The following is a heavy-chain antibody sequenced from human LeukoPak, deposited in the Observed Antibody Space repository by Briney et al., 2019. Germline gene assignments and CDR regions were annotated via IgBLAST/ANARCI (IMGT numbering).Heavy chain of an antibody. CDR1: GLSLTNYA. CDR3: ASLMGDRTPGY. Sequence: GGSLRLSCTAAGLSLTNYALGWVRQAPGKGLEWVSYISSSGTTIYNADSVKGRFTISRDNAKNSLYLQMSSLRAEDTAVYYCASLMGDRTPGYWGQGTLVTVSS. D-gene: IGHD3-16*01. J-gene: IGHJ4*02. CDR2: ISSSGTTI. V-gene: IGHV3-11*04.